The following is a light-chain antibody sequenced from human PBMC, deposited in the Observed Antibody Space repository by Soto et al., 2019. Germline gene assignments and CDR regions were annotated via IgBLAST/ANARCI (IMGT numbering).Light chain of an antibody. CDR2: EVT. CDR1: SSDVGGHNF. V-gene: IGLV2-8*01. Sequence: QSALTQPPSASGSPGQSVTISCTGTSSDVGGHNFVSWYQQHPGKAPKFLIYEVTKRPSGVPDRFSGSKSGITASLTVSGLQADDEAYYYCSAYACNNTPVIFGGGTKLTVL. CDR3: SAYACNNTPVI. J-gene: IGLJ2*01.